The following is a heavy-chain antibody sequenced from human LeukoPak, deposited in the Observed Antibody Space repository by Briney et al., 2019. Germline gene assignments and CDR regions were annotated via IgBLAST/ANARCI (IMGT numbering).Heavy chain of an antibody. V-gene: IGHV4-61*05. CDR1: SGFLNSSNYY. CDR3: ARWRPYFYDSSGYVDY. CDR2: MYYSGSP. Sequence: SETLSLTCSVSSGFLNSSNYYWGWIRQSPGKGLEWIGNMYYSGSPDYNPSLKSRVTISIDTSKNQFSLRLTSVTAADTAVYYCARWRPYFYDSSGYVDYWGQGTLVTVSS. D-gene: IGHD3-22*01. J-gene: IGHJ4*02.